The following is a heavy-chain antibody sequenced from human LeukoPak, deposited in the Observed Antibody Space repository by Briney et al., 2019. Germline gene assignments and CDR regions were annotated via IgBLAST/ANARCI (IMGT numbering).Heavy chain of an antibody. V-gene: IGHV1-46*01. Sequence: ASVKVSCKASGYTFTSYYMDWVRQAPGQGLEWMGRVNPSGGSPNYAQKFQGRVTMTRDTSTTTVYMELSSLRSEDTAVYYCARGGVGFDFWGRGTLVTVSS. D-gene: IGHD1-26*01. CDR3: ARGGVGFDF. CDR2: VNPSGGSP. J-gene: IGHJ4*02. CDR1: GYTFTSYY.